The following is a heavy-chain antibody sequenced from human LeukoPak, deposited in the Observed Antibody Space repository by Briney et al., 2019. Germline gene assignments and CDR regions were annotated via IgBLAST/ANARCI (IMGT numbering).Heavy chain of an antibody. Sequence: GGSLRLSCAASGFRFGSYWIAWVRQAPGKGLEWVANIKEDGSEKYYVDSVKGRFTISRDSAKNSLYLQMNSLRAEDTAVYYCARAGDRITIFGVVIPFNYWGQGTLVTVSS. J-gene: IGHJ4*02. CDR3: ARAGDRITIFGVVIPFNY. CDR1: GFRFGSYW. V-gene: IGHV3-7*01. CDR2: IKEDGSEK. D-gene: IGHD3-3*01.